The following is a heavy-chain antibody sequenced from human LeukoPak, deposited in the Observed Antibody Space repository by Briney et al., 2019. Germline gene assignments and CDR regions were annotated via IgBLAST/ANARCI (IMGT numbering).Heavy chain of an antibody. CDR3: ASGGVLRYFDWFPNFDY. D-gene: IGHD3-9*01. V-gene: IGHV4-38-2*02. Sequence: PSETLSLTCTVSGYSISSGYYWGWIRQPPGKGLEWIGSIYHSGSTYYNPSLKSRVTISVDTSKNQFSLKLSSVTAADTAVYYCASGGVLRYFDWFPNFDYWGQGTLVTVSS. CDR1: GYSISSGYY. J-gene: IGHJ4*02. CDR2: IYHSGST.